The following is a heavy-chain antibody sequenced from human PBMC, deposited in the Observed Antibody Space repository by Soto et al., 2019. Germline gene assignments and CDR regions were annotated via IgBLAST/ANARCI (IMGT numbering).Heavy chain of an antibody. V-gene: IGHV4-59*01. J-gene: IGHJ3*02. D-gene: IGHD2-8*01. Sequence: SETLSLTCTVSGGSISSYYWSWIRQPPGKGLGWIGYIYYSGSTNYNPSLKSRVTISVDTSKNQFSLKLSSVTAADTAVYYCARCGLMVYGAFDIWGQGTMVTVSS. CDR3: ARCGLMVYGAFDI. CDR1: GGSISSYY. CDR2: IYYSGST.